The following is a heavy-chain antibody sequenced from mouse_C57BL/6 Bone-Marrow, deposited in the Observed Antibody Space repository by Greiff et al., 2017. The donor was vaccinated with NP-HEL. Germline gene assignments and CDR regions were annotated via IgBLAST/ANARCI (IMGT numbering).Heavy chain of an antibody. Sequence: QVQLQQPGAELVRPGTSVKLSCKASGYTFTSYWMHWVKQRPGQGLEWIGVIDPTDSYTNYNLKFKGKATLTVDTSSSTAYMQLSGLTSEDSAVYYCAGWAYWGQGTTLTVSS. CDR1: GYTFTSYW. J-gene: IGHJ2*01. V-gene: IGHV1-59*01. CDR2: IDPTDSYT. CDR3: AGWAY.